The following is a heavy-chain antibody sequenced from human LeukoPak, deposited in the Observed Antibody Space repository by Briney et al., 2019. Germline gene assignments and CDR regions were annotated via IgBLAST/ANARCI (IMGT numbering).Heavy chain of an antibody. CDR2: ISYDGSNK. CDR3: ARGEDYWNAFDI. J-gene: IGHJ3*02. CDR1: GFTFSSYG. Sequence: PGGSLRLSCAASGFTFSSYGMHWVRQAPGKGLEWVAVISYDGSNKYYADSVKGRFTISRDNSKNTLYLQMNSLRAEDTAVYYCARGEDYWNAFDIWGQGTMVTVSS. V-gene: IGHV3-30*03. D-gene: IGHD1-1*01.